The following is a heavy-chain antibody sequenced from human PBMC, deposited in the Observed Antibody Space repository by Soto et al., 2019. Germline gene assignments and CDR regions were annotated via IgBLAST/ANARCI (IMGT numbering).Heavy chain of an antibody. Sequence: PGESLKISCKGSGYSFTSYWISWVRQMPGKGLEWMGRIDPSDSYTNYSPSFQGHVTISADKSISTAYLQWSSLKASDTAMYYCARHQRYFDWLPPGMDVWGKGTTVTVAS. V-gene: IGHV5-10-1*01. J-gene: IGHJ6*04. CDR3: ARHQRYFDWLPPGMDV. D-gene: IGHD3-9*01. CDR2: IDPSDSYT. CDR1: GYSFTSYW.